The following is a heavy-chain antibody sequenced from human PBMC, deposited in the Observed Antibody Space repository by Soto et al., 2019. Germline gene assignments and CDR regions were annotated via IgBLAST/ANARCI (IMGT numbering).Heavy chain of an antibody. D-gene: IGHD2-15*01. Sequence: GGSMRLSCAASGFTFSSYGMHWVRQAPGKGLEWVAVISYDGSNKYYADSVKGRFTISRDNSKNTLYLQMTSLRAEDTAVYYCANATCRGGSCLMSDYWGQGTLVTVS. CDR1: GFTFSSYG. V-gene: IGHV3-30*18. J-gene: IGHJ4*02. CDR2: ISYDGSNK. CDR3: ANATCRGGSCLMSDY.